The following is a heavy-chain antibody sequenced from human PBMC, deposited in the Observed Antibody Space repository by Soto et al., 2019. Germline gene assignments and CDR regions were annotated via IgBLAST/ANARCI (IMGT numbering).Heavy chain of an antibody. CDR3: ARTRDFWSGNDAFDI. Sequence: PSETLSLTCTVSGGSVSSGSYYWSWIRQPPGKGLEWIGYMYYSGSTNYNPSLKSRVTISLDTSKNQFSLKPSSVTAADTAVYFCARTRDFWSGNDAFDIWGQGTMVT. J-gene: IGHJ3*02. CDR2: MYYSGST. CDR1: GGSVSSGSYY. D-gene: IGHD3-3*01. V-gene: IGHV4-61*01.